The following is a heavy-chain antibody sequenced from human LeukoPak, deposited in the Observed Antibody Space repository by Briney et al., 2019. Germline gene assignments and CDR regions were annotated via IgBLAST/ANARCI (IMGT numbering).Heavy chain of an antibody. Sequence: KSSETLSLTCSVSGVSISSSSYYWGWIRQPPGQGLEWVASVYYSGSTYYNPSLESRVTMSVDTSKNQFSLKLSSVTAADTAVYYCARQPVGYSGPFDYWGQGTLVTVSS. J-gene: IGHJ4*02. CDR1: GVSISSSSYY. V-gene: IGHV4-39*01. CDR2: VYYSGST. CDR3: ARQPVGYSGPFDY. D-gene: IGHD5-12*01.